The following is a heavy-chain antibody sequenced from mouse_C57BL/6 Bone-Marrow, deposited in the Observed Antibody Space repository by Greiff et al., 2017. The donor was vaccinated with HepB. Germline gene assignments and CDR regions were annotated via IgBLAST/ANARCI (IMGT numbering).Heavy chain of an antibody. J-gene: IGHJ4*01. D-gene: IGHD1-1*01. CDR2: IWSGGST. V-gene: IGHV2-2*01. Sequence: VKLVESGPGLVQPSQSLSITCTVSGFSLTSYGVHWVRQSPGKGLEWLGVIWSGGSTDYNAAFISRLSISKYNSKGQVFFKMNSLQADDTAIYYCARNFLVYYGSSFYAMDYWGQGTSVTVSS. CDR1: GFSLTSYG. CDR3: ARNFLVYYGSSFYAMDY.